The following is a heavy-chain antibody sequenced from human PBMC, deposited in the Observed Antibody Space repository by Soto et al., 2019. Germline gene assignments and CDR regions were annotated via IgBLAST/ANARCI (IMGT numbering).Heavy chain of an antibody. D-gene: IGHD2-2*01. CDR3: ARVPPTTSMYYFDY. V-gene: IGHV4-59*12. CDR2: IYHSGST. J-gene: IGHJ4*02. CDR1: GGSISSYY. Sequence: QVQLQESGPGLVKPSETLSLTCTVSGGSISSYYWSWIRQPPGKGLEWIGYIYHSGSTYYNPSLKSRVTISVDRSKNQFSLKLSSVTAADTAVYYCARVPPTTSMYYFDYWGQGTLVTVSS.